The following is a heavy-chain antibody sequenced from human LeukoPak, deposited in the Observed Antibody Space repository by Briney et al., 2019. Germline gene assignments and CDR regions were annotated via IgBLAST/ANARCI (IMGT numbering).Heavy chain of an antibody. CDR2: MNPNSGNT. CDR3: ARGVGARLWFGELLLNWFDP. J-gene: IGHJ5*02. CDR1: GYTFTSYD. V-gene: IGHV1-8*01. Sequence: ASVKVSCMASGYTFTSYDINWVRQATGQGLEWMGWMNPNSGNTGYAQKFQGRVTMTRNTSISTAYMELSSLRSEDTAVYYCARGVGARLWFGELLLNWFDPWGQGTLVTVSS. D-gene: IGHD3-10*01.